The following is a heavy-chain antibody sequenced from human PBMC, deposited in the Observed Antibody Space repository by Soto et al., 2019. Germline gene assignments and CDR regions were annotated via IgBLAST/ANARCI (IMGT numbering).Heavy chain of an antibody. J-gene: IGHJ3*02. CDR1: GFTFSSYG. V-gene: IGHV3-33*01. CDR2: IWYDGSNK. Sequence: GRSLRLSCAASGFTFSSYGMHWVRQAPGKGLEWVAVIWYDGSNKYYADSVKGRFTISRDNSKNTLYLQMNSLRAEDTAVYYCAREAITMIVYYAFDIWGQGTMVTVSS. D-gene: IGHD3-22*01. CDR3: AREAITMIVYYAFDI.